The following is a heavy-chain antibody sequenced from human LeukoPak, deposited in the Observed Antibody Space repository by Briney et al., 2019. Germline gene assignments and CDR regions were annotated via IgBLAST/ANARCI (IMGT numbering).Heavy chain of an antibody. CDR2: ISSSSSYI. V-gene: IGHV3-21*01. CDR1: GFTFSSYS. Sequence: GGSLRLSCAASGFTFSSYSMNWVRRAPGKGLEWVSSISSSSSYIYYADSVKGRFTISRDNAKNSLYLQMNSLRAEDTAVYYCARTRPTNYYDSSGPMDVWGKGTTVTVSS. J-gene: IGHJ6*03. CDR3: ARTRPTNYYDSSGPMDV. D-gene: IGHD3-22*01.